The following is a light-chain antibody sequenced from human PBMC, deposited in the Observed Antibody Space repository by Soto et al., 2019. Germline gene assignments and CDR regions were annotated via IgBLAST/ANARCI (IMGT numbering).Light chain of an antibody. CDR3: QQRSNWPPIFT. V-gene: IGKV3-11*01. CDR1: QSVSSY. J-gene: IGKJ3*01. CDR2: DAS. Sequence: EIVLTQSPATLSLSPGERATLSCRASQSVSSYLAWYQQKPGQAPRLLIYDASNTATGIPARFSGSGSGTDFTLTISSLEPEDLAVYYCQQRSNWPPIFTFGPGTKVDIK.